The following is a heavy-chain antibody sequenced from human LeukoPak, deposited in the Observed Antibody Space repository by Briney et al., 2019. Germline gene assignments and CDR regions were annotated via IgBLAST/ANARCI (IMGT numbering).Heavy chain of an antibody. CDR3: ARQYIPADGSASSFQD. J-gene: IGHJ4*02. V-gene: IGHV4-39*01. D-gene: IGHD3-10*01. CDR2: IYYSGST. CDR1: GGSNSGDTDY. Sequence: SGTLSLTCSASGGSNSGDTDYWGWVRPPPGKGLEWIVSIYYSGSTFYNPSLRSRVIVSVDTSANQLSLKLISVTAADTAVYYCARQYIPADGSASSFQDWGQGILVTASS.